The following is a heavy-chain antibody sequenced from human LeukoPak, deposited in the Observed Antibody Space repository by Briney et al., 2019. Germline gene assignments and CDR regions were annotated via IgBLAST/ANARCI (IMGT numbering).Heavy chain of an antibody. CDR3: ARDPT. J-gene: IGHJ5*02. CDR2: ISYDGSNE. V-gene: IGHV3-30-3*01. CDR1: GFTFSSYA. Sequence: GGSLRLSCAASGFTFSSYAMHWVRQAPGKGLEWVAVISYDGSNEYYADSVKGRFTISRDNSKNTLFLQMDSLRAEDTAVYYCARDPTWGQGTLVTVSS.